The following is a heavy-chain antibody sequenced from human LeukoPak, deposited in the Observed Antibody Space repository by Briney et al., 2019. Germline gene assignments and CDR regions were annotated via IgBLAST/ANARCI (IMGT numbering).Heavy chain of an antibody. J-gene: IGHJ4*02. CDR3: VRGKDWILFDY. CDR1: GFTFDDYG. V-gene: IGHV3-20*04. Sequence: GGSLRLSCAASGFTFDDYGMSWVRQAPGKGLEWVSGINWNGGSTGYADSVKGRFTISRDNAKNSLYLQMNSLGAEDTAVYYCVRGKDWILFDYWGQGTLVTVSS. CDR2: INWNGGST. D-gene: IGHD3/OR15-3a*01.